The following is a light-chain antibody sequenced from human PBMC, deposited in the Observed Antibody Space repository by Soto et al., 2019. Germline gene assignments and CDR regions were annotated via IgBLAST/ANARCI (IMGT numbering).Light chain of an antibody. J-gene: IGKJ5*01. CDR3: LQHNSYPIT. Sequence: EIQMTQSPSSLSASVGDRVTITCRASQGISPYLNWYQLKPGKAPKVLISEASSLQSGVSSRFSGSGSGTDFTLTISSLQPVDFATYYCLQHNSYPITFGQGTRLEIK. CDR1: QGISPY. CDR2: EAS. V-gene: IGKV1-39*01.